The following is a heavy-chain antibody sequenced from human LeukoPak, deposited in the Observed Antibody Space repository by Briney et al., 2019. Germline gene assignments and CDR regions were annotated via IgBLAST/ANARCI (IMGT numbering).Heavy chain of an antibody. V-gene: IGHV4-39*07. J-gene: IGHJ4*02. CDR1: GGSISSTSFY. CDR2: IYYSENT. D-gene: IGHD6-19*01. Sequence: SETLSLTCTVSGGSISSTSFYWGWIRQPPGKGLEWIGTIYYSENTYYNPSLKSRVTISVDTSKNQLSLKLSSVTAADAAMYYCARGKVVAGTPGQNSWDYWGQGTLVTVSS. CDR3: ARGKVVAGTPGQNSWDY.